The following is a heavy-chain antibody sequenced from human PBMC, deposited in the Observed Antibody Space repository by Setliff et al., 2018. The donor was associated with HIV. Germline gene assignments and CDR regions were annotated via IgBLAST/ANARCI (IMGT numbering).Heavy chain of an antibody. V-gene: IGHV4-59*01. CDR3: ARSAMAKYSYGQSPIPSYWFFDL. J-gene: IGHJ2*01. CDR1: GGAMGSFY. CDR2: VSYSGST. Sequence: PSETLSLTCTVSGGAMGSFYWSWIRQPPGKTLEWIGYVSYSGSTKYKPSLKSRVTISGDKSKNHFSMKLTSVNAAYTAVYYCARSAMAKYSYGQSPIPSYWFFDLWGRGPLVTVSS. D-gene: IGHD1-26*01.